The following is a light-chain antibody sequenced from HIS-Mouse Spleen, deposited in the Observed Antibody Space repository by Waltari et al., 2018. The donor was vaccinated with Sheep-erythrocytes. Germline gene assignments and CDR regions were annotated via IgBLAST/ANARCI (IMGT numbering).Light chain of an antibody. CDR3: QAWDSSTAWV. Sequence: SYELTQPPSVSVSPGQTASLTCSGDKLGATYACWYQQKPGQSPVLVIYQDSKRPSGIPERFSGSNSGNTATLTISGTQAMDEADYYCQAWDSSTAWVFGGGTKLTVL. V-gene: IGLV3-1*01. CDR1: KLGATY. CDR2: QDS. J-gene: IGLJ3*02.